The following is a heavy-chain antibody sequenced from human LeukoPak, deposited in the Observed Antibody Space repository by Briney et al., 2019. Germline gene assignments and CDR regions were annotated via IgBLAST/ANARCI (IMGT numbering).Heavy chain of an antibody. D-gene: IGHD6-19*01. Sequence: GGSLRLSCAASGFTFSSYAMHWVRQAPGKGLEWVAVISYDGSNKYYADSVKGRFTISRDNSKNTLYLQMNSLRAEDTAVYYCARVRNEQWLALDYWGQGTLVTVSS. CDR2: ISYDGSNK. CDR1: GFTFSSYA. J-gene: IGHJ4*02. V-gene: IGHV3-30-3*01. CDR3: ARVRNEQWLALDY.